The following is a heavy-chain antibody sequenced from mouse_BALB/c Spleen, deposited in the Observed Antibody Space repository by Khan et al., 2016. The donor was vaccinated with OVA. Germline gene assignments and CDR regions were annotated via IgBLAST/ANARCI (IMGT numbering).Heavy chain of an antibody. D-gene: IGHD1-1*01. CDR1: GISITTRNYR. CDR2: IYYRGTI. CDR3: ARDEYYGYWYFDV. V-gene: IGHV3-5*02. J-gene: IGHJ1*01. Sequence: EVQLQESGPGLVKPSQTVSLTCTVTGISITTRNYRWSWIRQFPGNKMEWIGYIYYRGTITYNPFLTSRATITRETSKNQFFLEMKSLTAEQTATYYCARDEYYGYWYFDVWGAGTTVTVSA.